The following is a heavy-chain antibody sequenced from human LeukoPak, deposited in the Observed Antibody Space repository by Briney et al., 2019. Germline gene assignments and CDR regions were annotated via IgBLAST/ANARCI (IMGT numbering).Heavy chain of an antibody. CDR2: ISFDGTNT. Sequence: PGRSLRLSCAASGFTFSNYGMHWVRQAPGKGLAWVAVISFDGTNTYYADSLKGRFSVSRDNSKNTVYLQLNSLRPEDTATYFCAKDRIQLWPRNPPHEIDFWGHGTLVAVSS. J-gene: IGHJ4*01. CDR1: GFTFSNYG. D-gene: IGHD5-18*01. CDR3: AKDRIQLWPRNPPHEIDF. V-gene: IGHV3-30*18.